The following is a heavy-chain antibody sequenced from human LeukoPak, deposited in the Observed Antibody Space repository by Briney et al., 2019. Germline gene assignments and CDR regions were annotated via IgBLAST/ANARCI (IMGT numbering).Heavy chain of an antibody. D-gene: IGHD3-22*01. V-gene: IGHV1-69*04. CDR3: AREEYYYDSSGYYHSPFMDV. Sequence: GASVKVSCKASGYTFTSYDINWVRQAPGQGLEWMGRIIPILGIANYAQKFQGRVTITADKSTSTAYMELSSLRSEDTAVYYCAREEYYYDSSGYYHSPFMDVWGQGTTVTVSS. CDR1: GYTFTSYD. CDR2: IIPILGIA. J-gene: IGHJ6*02.